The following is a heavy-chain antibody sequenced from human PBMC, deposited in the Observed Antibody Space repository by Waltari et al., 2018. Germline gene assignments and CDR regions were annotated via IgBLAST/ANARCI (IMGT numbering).Heavy chain of an antibody. J-gene: IGHJ4*02. V-gene: IGHV1-2*02. CDR1: GYTFTDYY. CDR2: INPKSGGT. Sequence: QVQLVQSGAEVNKPGAPVKVSCRAPGYTFTDYYIHWVRQAPGQGLEWMGWINPKSGGTNYAQNFQGRVTMTRDTSISTAYLELSGLLSDDTAVYYCARVDRRRVVGPISFLCFFDYWGQGTLVTVSS. CDR3: ARVDRRRVVGPISFLCFFDY. D-gene: IGHD3-16*02.